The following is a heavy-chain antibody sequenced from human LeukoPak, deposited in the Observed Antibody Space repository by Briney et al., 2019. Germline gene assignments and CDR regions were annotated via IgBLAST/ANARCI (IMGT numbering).Heavy chain of an antibody. J-gene: IGHJ4*02. CDR1: GFTFSSYA. V-gene: IGHV3-64D*06. D-gene: IGHD1-26*01. Sequence: GGSLRLSCSASGFTFSSYAMHWVRQAPGKGLEYVSAISSNGGSTYYADSVKGRFTISRDNSKNMLYLQMSSLRAEDTAVYYCVKAHSGSYYVSFDYWGQGTLVTVSS. CDR3: VKAHSGSYYVSFDY. CDR2: ISSNGGST.